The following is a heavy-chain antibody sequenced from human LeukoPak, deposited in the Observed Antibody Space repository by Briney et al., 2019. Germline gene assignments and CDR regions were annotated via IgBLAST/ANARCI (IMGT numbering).Heavy chain of an antibody. V-gene: IGHV3-23*01. CDR2: ISVGGGNT. J-gene: IGHJ4*02. CDR3: AKGSGYADY. Sequence: PGGSLRLSCAASGFTFSTYAMNWVRQAPGKGLEWVSTISVGGGNTYYADSVKGRFTISRDNSKNTLYLQMNSLRAEDTALYYCAKGSGYADYWGQGTLVTVSS. CDR1: GFTFSTYA. D-gene: IGHD3-22*01.